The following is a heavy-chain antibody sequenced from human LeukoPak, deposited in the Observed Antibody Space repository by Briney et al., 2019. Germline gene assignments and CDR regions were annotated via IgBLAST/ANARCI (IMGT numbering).Heavy chain of an antibody. D-gene: IGHD3-22*01. CDR3: ARDSSRGRSITMIHYGMDV. Sequence: GGSLRLSCAASGFTFSTYAMSWVRQAPGKGLEWVAVISYDGSNKYYADSVKGRFTISRDNSKNTLYLQMNSLRAEDTAVYYCARDSSRGRSITMIHYGMDVWGQGTTVTVSS. CDR1: GFTFSTYA. J-gene: IGHJ6*02. V-gene: IGHV3-30*04. CDR2: ISYDGSNK.